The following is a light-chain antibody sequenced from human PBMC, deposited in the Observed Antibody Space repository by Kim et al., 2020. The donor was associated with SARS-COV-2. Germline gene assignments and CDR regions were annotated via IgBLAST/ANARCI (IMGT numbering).Light chain of an antibody. CDR1: SGHSSYA. J-gene: IGLJ3*02. Sequence: QPVLTQSPSASASLGASVKLTCTLSSGHSSYAIAWHQQQPEKGPRYLMKLNSDGSHSKGEGIPDRFSGSSSGAERYLTISSLQSEDEADYYCQTWGTGIGFGGWTQLTVL. CDR3: QTWGTGIG. V-gene: IGLV4-69*01. CDR2: LNSDGSH.